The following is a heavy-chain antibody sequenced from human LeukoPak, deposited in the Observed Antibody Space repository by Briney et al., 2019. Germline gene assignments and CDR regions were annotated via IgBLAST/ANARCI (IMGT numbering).Heavy chain of an antibody. CDR1: GYTFTGYY. CDR2: INPNSGGT. V-gene: IGHV1-2*02. D-gene: IGHD6-19*01. CDR3: ARGAGQWLLIYYYGMDV. Sequence: ASVKVSCKASGYTFTGYYMHWVRQAPGQGLEWMGWINPNSGGTNYAQRFQGRVTMTRDTSISTAYMELSRLRSDDTAVYYCARGAGQWLLIYYYGMDVWGQGTTVTVSS. J-gene: IGHJ6*02.